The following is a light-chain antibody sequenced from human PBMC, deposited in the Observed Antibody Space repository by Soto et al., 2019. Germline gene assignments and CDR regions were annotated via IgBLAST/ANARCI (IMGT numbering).Light chain of an antibody. Sequence: DIQMTQSPSSLSASVGDRVTITCRASQSISSWLAWYQQKPGKAPKLLIYDVSSLESGVPPRFSGSGSGTDFTLTISGLQPDDFATYYCQQYDSYWTFGKGTKVDIK. J-gene: IGKJ1*01. CDR3: QQYDSYWT. V-gene: IGKV1-5*01. CDR2: DVS. CDR1: QSISSW.